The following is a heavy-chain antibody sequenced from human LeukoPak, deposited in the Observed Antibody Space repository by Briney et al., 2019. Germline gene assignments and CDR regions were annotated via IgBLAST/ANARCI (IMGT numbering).Heavy chain of an antibody. CDR3: ATTIAAAGIWDAFDI. V-gene: IGHV3-9*03. CDR2: ISWNSGSI. Sequence: GGSLRLSCAASGFTFDDYAMHWVRQAPGKGLERVSGISWNSGSIGYADSVKGRFTISRDNAKNSLYLQMNSLRAEDMALYYCATTIAAAGIWDAFDIWGQGTMVTVSS. CDR1: GFTFDDYA. D-gene: IGHD6-13*01. J-gene: IGHJ3*02.